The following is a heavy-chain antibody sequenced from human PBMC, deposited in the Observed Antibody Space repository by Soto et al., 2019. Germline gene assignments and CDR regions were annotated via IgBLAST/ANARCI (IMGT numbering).Heavy chain of an antibody. CDR2: INPDGSEK. CDR1: GFTVSSFW. CDR3: SRSLDS. Sequence: GSLRLSCAASGFTVSSFWMDWVRQAPGKGLEWVANINPDGSEKHYVGSVKGRFTISRDNAKNSLYLQMSSLTAEDSALYYCSRSLDSWGQGTRVTVSS. J-gene: IGHJ4*02. V-gene: IGHV3-7*01.